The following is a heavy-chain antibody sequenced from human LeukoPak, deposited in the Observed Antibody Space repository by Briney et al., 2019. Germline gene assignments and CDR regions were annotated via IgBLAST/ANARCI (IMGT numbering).Heavy chain of an antibody. CDR2: IYSSVST. CDR3: ARGQYHLLYWYFDL. Sequence: SETLSLTCTVSGGSISSYYWRWIRQPAGKGLEWSGRIYSSVSTNYNPSLKSRVTMSVDTSKNQFSLKLSSVTAADTAVYYCARGQYHLLYWYFDLWGRGTLVTVSS. J-gene: IGHJ2*01. D-gene: IGHD2-2*01. CDR1: GGSISSYY. V-gene: IGHV4-4*07.